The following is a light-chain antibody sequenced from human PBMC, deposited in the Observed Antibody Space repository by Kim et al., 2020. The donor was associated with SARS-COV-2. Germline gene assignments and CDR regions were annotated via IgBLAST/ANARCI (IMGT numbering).Light chain of an antibody. V-gene: IGLV3-19*01. Sequence: SSELTQDPAVSVALGQTVRITCQGDSLRSYYSSWYQQKPGQAPVLVIYGKNNRPSGIPDRFSGSSSGNTASLTITGAQAEDEGDYYCNSRDSSGNHLVVFGGGTQLTVL. J-gene: IGLJ2*01. CDR3: NSRDSSGNHLVV. CDR1: SLRSYY. CDR2: GKN.